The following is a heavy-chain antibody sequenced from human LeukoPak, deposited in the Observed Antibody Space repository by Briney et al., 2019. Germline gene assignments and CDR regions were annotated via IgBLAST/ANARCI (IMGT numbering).Heavy chain of an antibody. CDR1: GDSISSYY. V-gene: IGHV4-59*01. Sequence: RPSETLSLTCNVSGDSISSYYWGWIRQPPGKGLEWIGYIYYIGNTNYNPSLKSRVTISIDTSNNQFFLKLNSVTAADTAVYYCAGVHYYNSNGGGYFDYWGQGTPATVSS. J-gene: IGHJ4*02. CDR2: IYYIGNT. CDR3: AGVHYYNSNGGGYFDY. D-gene: IGHD3-22*01.